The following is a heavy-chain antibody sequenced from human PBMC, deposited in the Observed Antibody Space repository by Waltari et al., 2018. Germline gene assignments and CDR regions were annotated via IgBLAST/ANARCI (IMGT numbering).Heavy chain of an antibody. D-gene: IGHD1-26*01. CDR1: GGPFSSYA. Sequence: QVQLVQSGAEVKKPGSSVQVSCKASGGPFSSYAISSVRPAPGQGLEWMGGIIPILGTANYAQKFQGRVTITTDESTSTAYMELSSLRSEDTAVYYCAREGELLRQGFDYWGQGTLVTVSS. CDR2: IIPILGTA. J-gene: IGHJ4*02. V-gene: IGHV1-69*05. CDR3: AREGELLRQGFDY.